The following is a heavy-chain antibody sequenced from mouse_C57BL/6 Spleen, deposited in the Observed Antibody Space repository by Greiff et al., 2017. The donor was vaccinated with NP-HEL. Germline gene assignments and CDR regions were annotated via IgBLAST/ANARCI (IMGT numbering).Heavy chain of an antibody. CDR1: GFTFTDYY. Sequence: EVQGVESGGGLVQPGGSLSLSCAASGFTFTDYYMSWVRQPPGKALEWLGFIRNKANGYTTEYSASVKGRFTISRYNSQSILYLQMNALGAEDSATYYCARFPYGNPHYYAMDYWGQGTSVTDSS. J-gene: IGHJ4*01. CDR3: ARFPYGNPHYYAMDY. D-gene: IGHD2-1*01. V-gene: IGHV7-3*01. CDR2: IRNKANGYTT.